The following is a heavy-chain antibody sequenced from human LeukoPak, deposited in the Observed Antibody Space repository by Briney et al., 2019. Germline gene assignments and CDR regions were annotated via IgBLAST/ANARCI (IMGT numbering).Heavy chain of an antibody. D-gene: IGHD2/OR15-2a*01. V-gene: IGHV4-34*01. J-gene: IGHJ5*01. CDR2: INHSGST. CDR1: GGSFSGYY. Sequence: SETLSLTCEIHGGSFSGYYWSWLRQPPGKGLEWIGEINHSGSTTYNPSLESRVAISVDTSTNQFSLKLDSVTAADTAVYFCARFSIRDLYNWFDPWGQGTLVTVSS. CDR3: ARFSIRDLYNWFDP.